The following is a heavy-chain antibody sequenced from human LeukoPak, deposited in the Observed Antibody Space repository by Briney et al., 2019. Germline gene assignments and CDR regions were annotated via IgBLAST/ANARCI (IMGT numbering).Heavy chain of an antibody. CDR2: IRCDGSNK. D-gene: IGHD2-15*01. J-gene: IGHJ4*02. CDR3: AKVLSVVVAATLLDY. Sequence: QSGGSLRLSWAASGFTFSSYGMHWVRQAPGKGLEWVAFIRCDGSNKYYADSVKGRFTISRDNSKNTLYLQMHSLRAEDTAVYYCAKVLSVVVAATLLDYWGQGTLVTVSS. V-gene: IGHV3-30*02. CDR1: GFTFSSYG.